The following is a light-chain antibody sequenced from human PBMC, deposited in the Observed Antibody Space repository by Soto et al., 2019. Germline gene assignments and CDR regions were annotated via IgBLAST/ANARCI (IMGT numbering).Light chain of an antibody. V-gene: IGLV3-21*02. CDR3: QVWHSSTDNYV. CDR2: DDR. Sequence: SYELTQPHSVSVATAQTATITCGGDNIGAKSVHWYQQKPGQAPVLVVHDDRDRPSGIPDRFSGSNSGKTATLTISRVEAGDEADYYCQVWHSSTDNYVFGIGTKVTVL. J-gene: IGLJ1*01. CDR1: NIGAKS.